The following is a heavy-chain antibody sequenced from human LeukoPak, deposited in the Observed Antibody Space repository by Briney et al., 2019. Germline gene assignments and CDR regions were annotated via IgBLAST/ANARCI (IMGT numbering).Heavy chain of an antibody. Sequence: PGGSLRLSCAASGFTFSSYEMNWVRQAPGKGLEWVSYISSSGSTIYYADSVKGRFTISRDNAKNSLYLQMNSLRAEDTAVYYCARVTRPLWQQRKYYFDYWGQGTLVTVSS. D-gene: IGHD6-13*01. J-gene: IGHJ4*02. V-gene: IGHV3-48*03. CDR3: ARVTRPLWQQRKYYFDY. CDR1: GFTFSSYE. CDR2: ISSSGSTI.